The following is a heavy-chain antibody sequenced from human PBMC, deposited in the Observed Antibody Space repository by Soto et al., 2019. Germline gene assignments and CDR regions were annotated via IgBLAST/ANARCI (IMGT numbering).Heavy chain of an antibody. CDR1: GGSISSYY. D-gene: IGHD6-13*01. Sequence: SETLSLTCTVSGGSISSYYWSWIRQPPGKGLEWIGYIYYSGSTNYNPSLKSRVTISVDTSKNQFSLKLSSVTAADTAVYYCARDAAAGNYYCYGMDVWGQGTTVTVSS. CDR2: IYYSGST. J-gene: IGHJ6*02. V-gene: IGHV4-59*01. CDR3: ARDAAAGNYYCYGMDV.